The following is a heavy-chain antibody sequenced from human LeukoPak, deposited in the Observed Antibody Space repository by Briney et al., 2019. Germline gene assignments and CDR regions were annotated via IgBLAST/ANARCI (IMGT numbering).Heavy chain of an antibody. D-gene: IGHD3-16*01. V-gene: IGHV7-4-1*02. CDR3: ARHDNDDDFDY. J-gene: IGHJ4*02. Sequence: GASVKASCKASGYTFTRYAINWLRQAPGQGLEWMGWINMYTANPAYAQGFTERFVFSLDTSVTTAHLQISNLKTEDTAVYYCARHDNDDDFDYWGQGTLVTVSS. CDR1: GYTFTRYA. CDR2: INMYTANP.